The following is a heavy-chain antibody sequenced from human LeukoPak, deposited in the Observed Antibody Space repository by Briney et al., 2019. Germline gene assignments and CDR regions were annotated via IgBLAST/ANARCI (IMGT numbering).Heavy chain of an antibody. CDR3: AKGSSSWHEYFQH. CDR1: GFTFSSYG. V-gene: IGHV3-30*18. D-gene: IGHD6-13*01. CDR2: ISYDGSNK. J-gene: IGHJ1*01. Sequence: GGSLRLSCAASGFTFSSYGMHWVRQAPGKGLEWVAVISYDGSNKYYADSVKGRFTISRDNSKNTLYLQMNSLRAEDTAVYYCAKGSSSWHEYFQHWGQGTLVTVSS.